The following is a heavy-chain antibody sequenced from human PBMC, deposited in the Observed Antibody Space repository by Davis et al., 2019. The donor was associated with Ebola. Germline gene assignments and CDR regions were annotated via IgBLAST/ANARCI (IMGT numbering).Heavy chain of an antibody. J-gene: IGHJ4*02. CDR1: GFTFSSYW. CDR3: ARDLLGWNIVVVPAAIPMAYFDY. CDR2: IKQDGSEK. V-gene: IGHV3-7*01. Sequence: GGSLRLSCAASGFTFSSYWMSWVRQAPGKGLEWVANIKQDGSEKYYVDSVKGRFTISRDNAKNSLYLQMNSLRAEDTAVYYCARDLLGWNIVVVPAAIPMAYFDYWGQGTLVTVSS. D-gene: IGHD2-2*01.